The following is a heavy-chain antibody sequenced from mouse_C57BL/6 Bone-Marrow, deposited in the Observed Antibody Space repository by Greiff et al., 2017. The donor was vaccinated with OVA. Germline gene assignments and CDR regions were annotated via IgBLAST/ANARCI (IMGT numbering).Heavy chain of an antibody. CDR3: ARRLSGSSYGYFDV. D-gene: IGHD1-1*01. J-gene: IGHJ1*03. CDR1: GYTFTSYG. Sequence: VQLQQSGAELVRPGSSVKMSCKTSGYTFTSYGINWVKQRPGQGLEWIGYIYIGNGYTEYNEKFKGKATLTSDTSSSTAYMQLSSLTSEDSAVYYGARRLSGSSYGYFDVWGTGTTVTVSS. V-gene: IGHV1-58*01. CDR2: IYIGNGYT.